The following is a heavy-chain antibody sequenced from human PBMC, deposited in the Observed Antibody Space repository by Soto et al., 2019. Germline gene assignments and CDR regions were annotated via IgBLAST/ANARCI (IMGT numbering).Heavy chain of an antibody. CDR3: ATEKERYSSSAGFDAFDF. V-gene: IGHV3-30*03. CDR2: ISYDGSNK. D-gene: IGHD6-6*01. J-gene: IGHJ3*01. Sequence: PGGSLRLSCAASGFTFSSYGMHWVRQAPGKGLEWVAVISYDGSNKYYADSVKGRFTISRDNSKNTLYLQMNSLRAEDTAVYYCATEKERYSSSAGFDAFDFWGQGTMVTVSS. CDR1: GFTFSSYG.